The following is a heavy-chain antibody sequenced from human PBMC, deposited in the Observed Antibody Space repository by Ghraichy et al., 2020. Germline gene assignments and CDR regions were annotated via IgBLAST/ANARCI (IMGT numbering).Heavy chain of an antibody. CDR2: INHSGST. CDR1: GGSFSGYY. J-gene: IGHJ4*02. Sequence: ESLNISCAVYGGSFSGYYWSWIRQPPGKGLEWIGEINHSGSTNYNPSLKSRVTISVDTSKNQFSLKLSSVTAADTAVYYCARGAGGYSYGVDYWGQGTLVTVSS. CDR3: ARGAGGYSYGVDY. V-gene: IGHV4-34*01. D-gene: IGHD5-18*01.